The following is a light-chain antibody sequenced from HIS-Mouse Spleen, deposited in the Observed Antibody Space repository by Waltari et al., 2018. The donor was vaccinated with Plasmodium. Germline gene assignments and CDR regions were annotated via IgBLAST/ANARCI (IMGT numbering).Light chain of an antibody. V-gene: IGKV3-20*01. CDR1: QSVSSSY. Sequence: EIVSTQSPGTLSLSPGERATLPCRASQSVSSSYLAWYQQKPGQAPRLLIYGESSRATGIPDRFSGSGSGTDFTLTISRLEPEDFAVYYCQQYGSSPQTFGQGTKVEIK. CDR2: GES. CDR3: QQYGSSPQT. J-gene: IGKJ1*01.